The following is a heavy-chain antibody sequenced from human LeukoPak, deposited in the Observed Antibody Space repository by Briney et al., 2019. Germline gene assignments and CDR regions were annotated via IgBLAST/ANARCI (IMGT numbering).Heavy chain of an antibody. J-gene: IGHJ4*02. V-gene: IGHV3-23*01. Sequence: PGGSLRLSCAASGFTFGTSAMSWVRQAPGKGLEWVSGISGSGGSTNYADSVKGRFTTSRDNSKNTLYLQMNSLRAEDTAVYYCAKAKGYFDWLFEGNYFDYWGQGTLVTVSS. CDR2: ISGSGGST. CDR3: AKAKGYFDWLFEGNYFDY. D-gene: IGHD3-9*01. CDR1: GFTFGTSA.